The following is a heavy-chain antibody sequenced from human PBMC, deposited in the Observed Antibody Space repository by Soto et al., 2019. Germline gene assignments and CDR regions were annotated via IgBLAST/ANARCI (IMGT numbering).Heavy chain of an antibody. J-gene: IGHJ5*02. V-gene: IGHV2-5*01. CDR2: IYWNDDK. Sequence: SGHTLVNPTQTLTLTCTFSGFSLTTSGMGVGWIRQSPGKALEWLALIYWNDDKRYSPSLRSRLTISKDTSKNQVVLTMTNMDPADTATYFCAHTDCSSTSCYADNWFDPWGQGTPVTVSS. D-gene: IGHD2-2*01. CDR3: AHTDCSSTSCYADNWFDP. CDR1: GFSLTTSGMG.